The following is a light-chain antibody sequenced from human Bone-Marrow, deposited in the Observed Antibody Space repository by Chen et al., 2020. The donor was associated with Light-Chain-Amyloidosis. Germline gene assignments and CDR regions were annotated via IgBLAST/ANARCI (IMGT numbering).Light chain of an antibody. V-gene: IGLV3-25*03. Sequence: YALTQPPSLTVSPGQKGRITCPGYDLPTQYAYWYQQKPGQAPVLVIHRATERPSGISERFSGSSSGTTATLTISGVQAEDEADYHCQSADSSGTYEVIFGGGTKLTV. CDR2: RAT. J-gene: IGLJ2*01. CDR1: DLPTQY. CDR3: QSADSSGTYEVI.